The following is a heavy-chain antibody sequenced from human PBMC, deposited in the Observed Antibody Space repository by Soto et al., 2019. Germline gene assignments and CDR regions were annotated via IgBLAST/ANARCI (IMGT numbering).Heavy chain of an antibody. V-gene: IGHV3-74*01. CDR1: GFTFSGYW. J-gene: IGHJ4*02. CDR2: INSDGSTT. D-gene: IGHD4-17*01. Sequence: VQLVESGGGLVQPGGSLGLSCAVSGFTFSGYWMHWVRQAPGKGLVWVSRINSDGSTTSYADSVKGRFTISRDNAKNTLYLQMDSLRAEDTAVYFCASAKIGDYFQVYWGQGTLVTVSS. CDR3: ASAKIGDYFQVY.